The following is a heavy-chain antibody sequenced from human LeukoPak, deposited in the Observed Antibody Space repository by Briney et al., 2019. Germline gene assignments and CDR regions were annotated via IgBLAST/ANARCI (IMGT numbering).Heavy chain of an antibody. CDR1: GFPVSNNY. Sequence: GGSLRLSCAASGFPVSNNYMSWVRQAPGKGLEWVSVIHSGGATYYADSVKGRFTISRDNSKNTPYLQMNTLRAEDTAVYYCARGRGYGAYDWNDYWGQGTLVTVSS. V-gene: IGHV3-53*01. CDR2: IHSGGAT. CDR3: ARGRGYGAYDWNDY. J-gene: IGHJ4*02. D-gene: IGHD5-12*01.